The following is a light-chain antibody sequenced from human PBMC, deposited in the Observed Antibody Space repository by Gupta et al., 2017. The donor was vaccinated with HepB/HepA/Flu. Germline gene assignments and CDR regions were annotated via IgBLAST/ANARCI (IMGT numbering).Light chain of an antibody. Sequence: QSVLTQSTSVSVTPGQRLTITCSGSSYNVGRNTVNWYQQLPGTAPKLLIYYNDERLSGVPDRVSGSKSGTSAALAISGLQAEDEADYYCAAWDTSINVVVFGGGTKRTVL. CDR1: SYNVGRNT. CDR3: AAWDTSINVVV. V-gene: IGLV1-44*01. J-gene: IGLJ2*01. CDR2: YND.